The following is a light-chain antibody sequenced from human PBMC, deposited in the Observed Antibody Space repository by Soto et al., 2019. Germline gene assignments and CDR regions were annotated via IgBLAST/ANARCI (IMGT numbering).Light chain of an antibody. Sequence: DIQMTQSPSTLSGSVGDRVTITCRASQTISSWLAWYQQKPGKAPKLLIYKASTLKSGVPSRFSGSGSGTEFTLTVSSLQPDEFPTYYCQHYNSFSEAFGQGTPVDLK. V-gene: IGKV1-5*03. CDR1: QTISSW. J-gene: IGKJ1*01. CDR3: QHYNSFSEA. CDR2: KAS.